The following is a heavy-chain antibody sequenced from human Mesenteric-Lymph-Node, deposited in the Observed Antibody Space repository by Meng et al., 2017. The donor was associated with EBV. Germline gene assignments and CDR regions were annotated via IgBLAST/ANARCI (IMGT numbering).Heavy chain of an antibody. CDR2: IYHSGST. CDR1: GGSLSRRNW. V-gene: IGHV4-4*03. Sequence: HLQESGPGLVQPRATLSLTCAASGGSLSRRNWWSWVRQHPGKGLEWIGEIYHSGSTNYNPSLKSRVTISVDESKNQFSLRLSSVTAADTAVYYCARVGAYCGGDCYHPRWGQGTLVTVSS. J-gene: IGHJ4*02. CDR3: ARVGAYCGGDCYHPR. D-gene: IGHD2-21*02.